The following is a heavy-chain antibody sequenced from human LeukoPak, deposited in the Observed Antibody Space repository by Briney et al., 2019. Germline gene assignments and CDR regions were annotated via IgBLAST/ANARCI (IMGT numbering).Heavy chain of an antibody. CDR2: IYYSGST. Sequence: SETLSLTCSVSNYSLKRGYYWGWIRQPPGKGLEWIGSIYYSGSTYYNPSLKSRVTISVDTSKNQFSLKLSSVTAADTAVYYCARGIQGSPGLPYYYYYMDVWGKGTTVTVSS. D-gene: IGHD2-21*02. J-gene: IGHJ6*03. CDR3: ARGIQGSPGLPYYYYYMDV. CDR1: NYSLKRGYY. V-gene: IGHV4-38-2*02.